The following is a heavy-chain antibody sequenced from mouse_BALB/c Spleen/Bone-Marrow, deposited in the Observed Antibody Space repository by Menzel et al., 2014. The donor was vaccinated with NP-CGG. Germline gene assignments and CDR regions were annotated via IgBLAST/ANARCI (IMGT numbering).Heavy chain of an antibody. V-gene: IGHV5-17*02. CDR3: ARGGNFAWFAY. D-gene: IGHD2-1*01. CDR1: GFTFSSFG. J-gene: IGHJ3*01. CDR2: ISSGSSTI. Sequence: EVKLVESGGGLVQPGGSRKLSCAASGFTFSSFGMHWVRQAPEKGLKWVAYISSGSSTIYYADTVKGRFTISRDNPKNTLFLQMTSLRSEDTAMYYCARGGNFAWFAYWGQGTLVTVSA.